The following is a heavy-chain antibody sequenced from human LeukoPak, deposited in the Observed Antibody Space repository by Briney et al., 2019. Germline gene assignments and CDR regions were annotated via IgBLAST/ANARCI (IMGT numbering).Heavy chain of an antibody. CDR3: ALGEWELLRVDY. CDR2: IYYSGST. D-gene: IGHD1-26*01. CDR1: GGSISSSSYH. V-gene: IGHV4-39*01. J-gene: IGHJ4*02. Sequence: SETLSLTCTVSGGSISSSSYHWGWIRQPPGKGLEWIGSIYYSGSTYYNPSLKSRVAISVDTSKNQFSLKLSSVTAADTAVYYCALGEWELLRVDYWGQGTLVTVSS.